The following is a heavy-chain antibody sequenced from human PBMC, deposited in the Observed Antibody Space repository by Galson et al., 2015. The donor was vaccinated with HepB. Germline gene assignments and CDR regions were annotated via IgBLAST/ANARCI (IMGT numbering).Heavy chain of an antibody. CDR3: AREASGLLWFGKQSQHWYSDL. J-gene: IGHJ2*01. V-gene: IGHV3-33*01. CDR1: GFTFSSYG. D-gene: IGHD3-10*01. Sequence: SLRLSCAASGFTFSSYGMHWVLQAPGKGLEWVAVIWYDGSNKYYADSVKGRFTISRDNSKNTLYLQMNSLRAEDTAVYYCAREASGLLWFGKQSQHWYSDLWGRGTLVTVSS. CDR2: IWYDGSNK.